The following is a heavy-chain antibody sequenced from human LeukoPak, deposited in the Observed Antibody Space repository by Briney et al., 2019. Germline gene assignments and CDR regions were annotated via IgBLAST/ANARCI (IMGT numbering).Heavy chain of an antibody. J-gene: IGHJ4*02. D-gene: IGHD3-16*01. CDR2: IRGNGDT. V-gene: IGHV3-23*01. CDR3: AKASWVSSTDAVR. CDR1: GLSFSSFA. Sequence: GGSLRLSCAASGLSFSSFAMSWVRQGPARGLEWVSSIRGNGDTFYADSVKGRFTLSSDSSRNTVYFQLNNLRVEDTAIYYCAKASWVSSTDAVRWGQGTLVTVSS.